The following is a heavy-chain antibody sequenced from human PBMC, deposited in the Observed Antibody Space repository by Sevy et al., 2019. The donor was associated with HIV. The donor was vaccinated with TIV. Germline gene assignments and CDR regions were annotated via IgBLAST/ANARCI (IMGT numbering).Heavy chain of an antibody. CDR1: GFTLDTYW. CDR2: IKQDGSVK. J-gene: IGHJ4*02. V-gene: IGHV3-7*01. D-gene: IGHD6-19*01. CDR3: VRAIAVHGGF. Sequence: GGSLRLSCVASGFTLDTYWMSWVRQAPGKGLEWVANIKQDGSVKYYVDSVKGRFTISRDNARNLLSLQMNSLRVEDTALYYCVRAIAVHGGFWGQGTLVTVSS.